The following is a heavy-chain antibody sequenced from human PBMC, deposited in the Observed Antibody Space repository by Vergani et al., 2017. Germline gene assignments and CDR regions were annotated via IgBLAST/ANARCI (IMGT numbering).Heavy chain of an antibody. V-gene: IGHV4-59*11. CDR3: ASDTQSGQRADR. Sequence: QVQLQESGPGLVKSSETLSLTCSVSFDSIRNLYCNWIRQPPGKGLEWIGSIHYSENTNYNPSLKTRVTVSVDTSKNHFSLTLSSMTAADTAVYYCASDTQSGQRADRWGQGILVTVTS. D-gene: IGHD3-3*01. J-gene: IGHJ5*02. CDR1: FDSIRNLY. CDR2: IHYSENT.